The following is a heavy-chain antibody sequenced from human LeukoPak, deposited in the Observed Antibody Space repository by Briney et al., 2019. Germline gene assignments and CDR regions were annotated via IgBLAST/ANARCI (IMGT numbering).Heavy chain of an antibody. V-gene: IGHV3-30-3*01. J-gene: IGHJ5*02. Sequence: GRSLRLSCAASGFTFRTYTMHWVRQAPGKGLEWVASISYDGYYKYYAESVKGPFIISRDNSKNTLYLQINSLRADDTAVCYCASAGAVTDSFVHWGEGTLVIVSS. CDR3: ASAGAVTDSFVH. D-gene: IGHD4-23*01. CDR2: ISYDGYYK. CDR1: GFTFRTYT.